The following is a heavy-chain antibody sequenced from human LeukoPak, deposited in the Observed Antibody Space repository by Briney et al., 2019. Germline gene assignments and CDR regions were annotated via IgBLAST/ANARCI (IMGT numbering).Heavy chain of an antibody. CDR3: ARHQASGSSSQNPEYFQH. CDR1: GYIFTSYG. CDR2: INAYNGNT. V-gene: IGHV1-18*01. D-gene: IGHD6-6*01. Sequence: ASVKVSCKASGYIFTSYGISWVRQAAGQGLEWMGWINAYNGNTNHAQKLQGRVTMTTDTSTSTAYMELRSLRSDDTAVYYCARHQASGSSSQNPEYFQHWGQGTLVTVSS. J-gene: IGHJ1*01.